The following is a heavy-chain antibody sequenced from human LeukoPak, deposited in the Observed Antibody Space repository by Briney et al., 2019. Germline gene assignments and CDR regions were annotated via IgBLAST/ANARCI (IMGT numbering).Heavy chain of an antibody. CDR1: GLTFTTYW. V-gene: IGHV3-7*01. D-gene: IGHD5-18*01. Sequence: GGSLRLSCAASGLTFTTYWMSWVRQAPGKGLEWVANIKQDGTEKYYVDSVKGRFTISRDNAKNSLYLQMNSLRAEDTAVYYCARDGRVMDTAMVLDYWGQGTLVTVSS. CDR2: IKQDGTEK. J-gene: IGHJ4*02. CDR3: ARDGRVMDTAMVLDY.